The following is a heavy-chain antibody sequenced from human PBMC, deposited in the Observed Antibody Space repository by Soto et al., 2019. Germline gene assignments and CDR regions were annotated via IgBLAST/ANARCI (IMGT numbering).Heavy chain of an antibody. Sequence: QVQLVQSVAEVKTPGASVKVSCKASGYTFASYDINWVRQAPGQGLEWMGWMNPNSGNTGYAQKFQGRLTMTRDTALSIAHMELSRLRNEDTAVYYCARSDGYNFNWLGSWGQGTRVTVSA. CDR3: ARSDGYNFNWLGS. CDR2: MNPNSGNT. J-gene: IGHJ5*01. V-gene: IGHV1-8*01. D-gene: IGHD2-21*01. CDR1: GYTFASYD.